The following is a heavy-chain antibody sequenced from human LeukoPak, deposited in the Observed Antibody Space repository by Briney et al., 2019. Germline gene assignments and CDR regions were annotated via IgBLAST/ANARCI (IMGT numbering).Heavy chain of an antibody. V-gene: IGHV3-30*18. CDR3: AKDPKGFGESDPFDI. CDR2: ISYDGSNK. Sequence: GGSLRLSCAASGFTFSSYGMHWVRQAPGKGLEWVAVISYDGSNKYYADSVKGRFTISRDNSRNTLYLQMNSLRAEDTAVYYCAKDPKGFGESDPFDIWGQGTMVTVSS. CDR1: GFTFSSYG. J-gene: IGHJ3*02. D-gene: IGHD3-10*01.